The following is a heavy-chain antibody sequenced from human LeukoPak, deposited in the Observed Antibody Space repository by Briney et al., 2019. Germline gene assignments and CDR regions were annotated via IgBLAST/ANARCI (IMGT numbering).Heavy chain of an antibody. CDR1: GFTVSSNY. CDR3: AKECSSGSCWGDS. D-gene: IGHD2-15*01. CDR2: ISGDGGST. J-gene: IGHJ4*02. Sequence: TGGSLRLSCAASGFTVSSNYMSWVRQAPGKGLEWVSLISGDGGSTKYADSVKGRFTISRDNSKNSLYLQMNSLRAEDTALYYCAKECSSGSCWGDSWGQGTLVTVSS. V-gene: IGHV3-43*02.